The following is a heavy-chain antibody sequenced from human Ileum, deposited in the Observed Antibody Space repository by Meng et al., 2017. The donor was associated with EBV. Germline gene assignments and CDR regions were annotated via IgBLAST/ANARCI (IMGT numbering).Heavy chain of an antibody. J-gene: IGHJ5*02. CDR3: ARAGYYDFWSGHENWFDP. V-gene: IGHV4-59*01. CDR1: GGSISSYY. D-gene: IGHD3-3*01. CDR2: IYYSGRT. Sequence: VQRQESGPGLVKPSETLPLTCTVSGGSISSYYWSWIRQPQGKRLEWIGYIYYSGRTNYNPSLKSRVTISIDTSKNQFSLKLSSVTAADTAVYYCARAGYYDFWSGHENWFDPWGQGTLVTVSS.